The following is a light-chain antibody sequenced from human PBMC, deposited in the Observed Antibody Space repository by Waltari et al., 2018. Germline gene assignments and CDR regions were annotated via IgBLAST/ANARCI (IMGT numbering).Light chain of an antibody. CDR1: QSIDFY. Sequence: DIQMTQSPSSLSASVGDRVTITCRASQSIDFYLHWYRQRPGKAPELLIYASNILQRGVPSRFRGSGSGTEFTLTISSLQTEDFAIYYCQQSYSSPWTFGPGTKVEIK. CDR2: ASN. CDR3: QQSYSSPWT. J-gene: IGKJ1*01. V-gene: IGKV1-39*01.